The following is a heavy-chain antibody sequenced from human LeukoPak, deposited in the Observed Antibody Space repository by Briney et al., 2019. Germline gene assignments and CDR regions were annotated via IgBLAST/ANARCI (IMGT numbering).Heavy chain of an antibody. CDR2: IHPSGML. V-gene: IGHV4-31*03. Sequence: SQTLSLTCTVSGASFNSDDQYRNWIRQSPGKGLEWIGSIHPSGMLYNNPSLESRVTMSRDTSKNQFSLNLNSVTAADTAVYFCSRGLDSRKLGYWGQGTLVTVSS. CDR3: SRGLDSRKLGY. D-gene: IGHD3-22*01. J-gene: IGHJ4*02. CDR1: GASFNSDDQY.